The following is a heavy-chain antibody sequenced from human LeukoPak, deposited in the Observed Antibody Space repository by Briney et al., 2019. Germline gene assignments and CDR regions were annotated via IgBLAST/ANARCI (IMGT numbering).Heavy chain of an antibody. D-gene: IGHD3-3*01. CDR3: ARESSYYDFWSGYGYFDY. Sequence: PSETLSLTCTVSGGSISSYYWSWIRQPPGKGLEWIGYIYYSGSTNYNPSLNTRVTISVDTSKNQFSLKLSSVTAADTAVYYCARESSYYDFWSGYGYFDYWGQGTLVTASS. CDR2: IYYSGST. CDR1: GGSISSYY. V-gene: IGHV4-59*01. J-gene: IGHJ4*02.